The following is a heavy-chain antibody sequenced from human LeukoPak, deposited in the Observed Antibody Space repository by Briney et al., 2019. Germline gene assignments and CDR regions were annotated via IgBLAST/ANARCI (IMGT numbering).Heavy chain of an antibody. V-gene: IGHV3-48*03. J-gene: IGHJ4*02. CDR3: ARDRAFDY. Sequence: GGSLRLSCAASGFTFSSYEMNWVRQAPGKGLEWVSYISSSGSTVYYADSVKGRFTTSRDNAKDSLYLQMNSLRAEDTAVYYCARDRAFDYWGQGTLATVSS. CDR2: ISSSGSTV. CDR1: GFTFSSYE.